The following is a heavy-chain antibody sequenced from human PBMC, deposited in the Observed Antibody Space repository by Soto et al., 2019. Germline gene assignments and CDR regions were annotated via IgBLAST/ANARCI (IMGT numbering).Heavy chain of an antibody. Sequence: QVRLVQSGAEVKKPGASVKVTCKPSGYTFTDAYIHWVRQAPGQGLEWLGWINPKNGGTNYAQKFQGRVTMTRDTSSSNAFMELSSLNADDTAVYYCAREEGTEVDFWGQGTLVTVSS. CDR3: AREEGTEVDF. D-gene: IGHD1-7*01. CDR2: INPKNGGT. V-gene: IGHV1-2*02. CDR1: GYTFTDAY. J-gene: IGHJ4*02.